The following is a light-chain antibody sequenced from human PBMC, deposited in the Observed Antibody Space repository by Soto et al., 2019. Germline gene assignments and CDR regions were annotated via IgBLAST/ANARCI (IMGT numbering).Light chain of an antibody. V-gene: IGKV3-11*01. Sequence: EFVLTQSPATLSLSPGERAILSCRASQSVAGSLAWYQQTPGQAPRLLIYDISTRAAAIPARFSGSGSGTDFTLTVSSLEPEDFAVYYCQQYSASPPTFGGGTKVDIK. CDR3: QQYSASPPT. CDR1: QSVAGS. CDR2: DIS. J-gene: IGKJ4*01.